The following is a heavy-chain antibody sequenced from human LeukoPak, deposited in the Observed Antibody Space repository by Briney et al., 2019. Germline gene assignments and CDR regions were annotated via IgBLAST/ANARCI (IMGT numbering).Heavy chain of an antibody. Sequence: SVKVSCKASGGTFSSYAISWVRQAPGQGIEWMGGIIPIFGTGNYAQKFQGRGTITADESTSKAYMELRSLRSEDTAVYYCASGSSGYGYYYYMDVWGKGTTVTVSS. J-gene: IGHJ6*03. CDR3: ASGSSGYGYYYYMDV. D-gene: IGHD3-22*01. CDR1: GGTFSSYA. CDR2: IIPIFGTG. V-gene: IGHV1-69*01.